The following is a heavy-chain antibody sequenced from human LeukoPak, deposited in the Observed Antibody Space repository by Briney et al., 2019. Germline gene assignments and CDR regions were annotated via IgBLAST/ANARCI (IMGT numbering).Heavy chain of an antibody. CDR2: IYYSGST. D-gene: IGHD5-18*01. J-gene: IGHJ4*02. CDR1: GGSISSGGYY. Sequence: KPSETLSLTCTVSGGSISSGGYYWSWIRQHPGKGLEWIGYIYYSGSTYYTPSLKSRVTISVDTSKNQFSLKLSSVTAADTAVYYCARRGYGLFDYWGQGTLVTVSS. V-gene: IGHV4-31*03. CDR3: ARRGYGLFDY.